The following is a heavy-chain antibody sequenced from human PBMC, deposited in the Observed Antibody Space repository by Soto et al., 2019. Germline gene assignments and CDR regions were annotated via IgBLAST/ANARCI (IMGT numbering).Heavy chain of an antibody. CDR2: IPQDGVDG. Sequence: GSLRLPCDVSGVTFSKYSMSWVRQSPGKGLEWVAKIPQDGVDGHYADSVKGRFTISRDNGKNSLYLQLNNLRAEDTAVYYCARRARPYSYGMDVWGQGTTVTVSS. J-gene: IGHJ6*02. CDR3: ARRARPYSYGMDV. CDR1: GVTFSKYS. V-gene: IGHV3-7*03.